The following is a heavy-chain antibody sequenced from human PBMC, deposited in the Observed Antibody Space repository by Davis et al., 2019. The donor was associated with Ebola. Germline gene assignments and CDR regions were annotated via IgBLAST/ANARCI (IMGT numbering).Heavy chain of an antibody. CDR1: GFTLSSYN. CDR2: INNSGRTL. CDR3: VRDPRAGQKDAFDI. J-gene: IGHJ3*02. V-gene: IGHV3-48*02. Sequence: GESLKIFCAASGFTLSSYNMNWVRQVPGKGLEWVSCINNSGRTLYYADSVKGRFTISRDSAKNSLYLQMNSLRDEDTAVYYCVRDPRAGQKDAFDIWGQGTMVIVSS.